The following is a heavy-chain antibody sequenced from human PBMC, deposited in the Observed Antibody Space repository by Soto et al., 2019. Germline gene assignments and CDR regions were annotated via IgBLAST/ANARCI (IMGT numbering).Heavy chain of an antibody. J-gene: IGHJ5*02. CDR2: VYNSGST. CDR1: GGSIRSYN. Sequence: PSETLSLTCTVSGGSIRSYNWNWIRQPPGKGLEWIGFVYNSGSTNSNPSLKSRVTISVDTSKNQFSLKLSSVTAADTAVYYCARVPDRWGQGTLVTVSS. CDR3: ARVPDR. D-gene: IGHD2-2*01. V-gene: IGHV4-59*12.